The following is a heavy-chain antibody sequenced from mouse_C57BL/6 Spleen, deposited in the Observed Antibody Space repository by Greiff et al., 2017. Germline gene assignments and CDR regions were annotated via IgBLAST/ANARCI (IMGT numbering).Heavy chain of an antibody. D-gene: IGHD3-3*01. Sequence: EVQLQQSGPELVKPGASVKMSCKASGFTFTDYHMHWVKQSHGKSLEWIGYINPNNGGTSYNQKFKGKATLTVNKSSSTAYMELRSLTSEDSAVYYCAREGDVGFDYWGQGTTLTVSS. CDR2: INPNNGGT. CDR1: GFTFTDYH. CDR3: AREGDVGFDY. V-gene: IGHV1-22*01. J-gene: IGHJ2*01.